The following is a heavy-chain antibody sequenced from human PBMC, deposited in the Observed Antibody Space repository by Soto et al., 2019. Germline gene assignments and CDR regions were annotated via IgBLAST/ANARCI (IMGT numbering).Heavy chain of an antibody. Sequence: SETLSLTCAVYGGSFSGYYWSWIRQPPGKGLEWIGEINHSGSTNYNPSLKSRVTISVDTSKNQFSLKLSSVTAADTAVYYCAKFDLHRPYYDYGMDVWGQGTTVTVSS. J-gene: IGHJ6*02. V-gene: IGHV4-34*01. CDR3: AKFDLHRPYYDYGMDV. CDR2: INHSGST. CDR1: GGSFSGYY. D-gene: IGHD3-10*01.